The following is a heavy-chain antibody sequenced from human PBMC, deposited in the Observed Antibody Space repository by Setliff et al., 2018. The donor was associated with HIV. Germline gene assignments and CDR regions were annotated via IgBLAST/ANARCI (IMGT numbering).Heavy chain of an antibody. CDR1: GASISSNSYY. CDR2: IYYNGNT. D-gene: IGHD3-10*01. Sequence: SETLSLTCSVSGASISSNSYYWGWIRQPPGKGLEWVGSIYYNGNTFYNQSLQSRVTISLDTSKNQFSLELRSVTAADTALYYCARGDPLRFLDYWGQGTLVTVSS. CDR3: ARGDPLRFLDY. J-gene: IGHJ4*02. V-gene: IGHV4-39*07.